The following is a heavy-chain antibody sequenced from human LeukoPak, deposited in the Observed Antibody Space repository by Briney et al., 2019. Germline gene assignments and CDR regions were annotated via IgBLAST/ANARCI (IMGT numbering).Heavy chain of an antibody. Sequence: SETLSLTCAVSGGSISSYYWSWIRQSAGKGLEWIGRIYSSGNTNYNPSLKSRVTISVDTSKNQFSLKLSSVTAADTAVYYCARVDCSGGNCYAFDIWGQGTMVTVSS. V-gene: IGHV4-4*07. CDR1: GGSISSYY. J-gene: IGHJ3*02. CDR3: ARVDCSGGNCYAFDI. CDR2: IYSSGNT. D-gene: IGHD2-15*01.